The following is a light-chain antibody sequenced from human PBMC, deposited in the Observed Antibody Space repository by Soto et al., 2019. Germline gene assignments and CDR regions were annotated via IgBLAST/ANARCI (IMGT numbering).Light chain of an antibody. J-gene: IGKJ1*01. CDR3: QQYNSYSRT. Sequence: IQMTQSPSTLSAYVGDRVTITSRASQSISSWLAWYQQKPGKAPKLLIYKASSLESGVPSRFSGSGSGTEFTLTISSLQPDDFATYYCQQYNSYSRTFGQGTKVEI. CDR1: QSISSW. V-gene: IGKV1-5*03. CDR2: KAS.